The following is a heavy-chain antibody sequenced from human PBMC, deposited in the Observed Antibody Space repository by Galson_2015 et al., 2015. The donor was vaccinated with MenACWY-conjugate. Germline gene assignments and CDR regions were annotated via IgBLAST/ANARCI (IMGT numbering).Heavy chain of an antibody. CDR1: GFTVSNNY. J-gene: IGHJ4*02. CDR3: AKNGNYFGMGFDY. D-gene: IGHD2/OR15-2a*01. Sequence: SLRLSCAASGFTVSNNYKSWVRQAPGKGLEWVSVITSSGGTTYYADSVKGRFTISRDNPKNTLYLQMDTLRAEDTATYYCAKNGNYFGMGFDYWGQGTLVT. V-gene: IGHV3-23*01. CDR2: ITSSGGTT.